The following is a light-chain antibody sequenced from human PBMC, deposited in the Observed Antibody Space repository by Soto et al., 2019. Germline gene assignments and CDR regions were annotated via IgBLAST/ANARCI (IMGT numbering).Light chain of an antibody. CDR3: QQYNNWPLT. CDR2: GAF. V-gene: IGKV3-15*01. Sequence: ERVMTQAPATLSVSPGERDTLSCRASQSVSSDLAWYQQKPGQGPRLLIYGAFNRATGVPARFSGSGSGTEFTLTISSLQSEDFAVYYCQQYNNWPLTFGGGTKVEIK. CDR1: QSVSSD. J-gene: IGKJ4*01.